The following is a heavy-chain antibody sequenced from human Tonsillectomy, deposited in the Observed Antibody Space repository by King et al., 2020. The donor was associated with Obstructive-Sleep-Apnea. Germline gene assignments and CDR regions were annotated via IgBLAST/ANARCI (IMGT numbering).Heavy chain of an antibody. CDR1: GFTFDSDA. CDR3: AKDRHYYGSGVQAWDY. D-gene: IGHD3-10*01. CDR2: ISGRGGST. Sequence: LQLVQSGGGLVQPGGSLRLSCAASGFTFDSDAMSWVRQAPGKGREWGSYISGRGGSTYYVDSVKGRFTISRDNSKNTLDLQMNSLRAEDTAVYYCAKDRHYYGSGVQAWDYWGQGTLVTVSS. J-gene: IGHJ4*02. V-gene: IGHV3-23*04.